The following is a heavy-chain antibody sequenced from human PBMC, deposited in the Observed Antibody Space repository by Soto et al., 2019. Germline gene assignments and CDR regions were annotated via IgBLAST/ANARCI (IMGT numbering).Heavy chain of an antibody. CDR2: INPNSGGT. J-gene: IGHJ6*04. V-gene: IGHV1-2*04. CDR1: GYTFTGYY. Sequence: ASVKFSCKASGYTFTGYYMHWVRQAPGQGLEWMGWINPNSGGTNYAQKFQGWVTMTRDTSISTAYMELSRLRSDDTAVYYCARSGNFYPRYYYYYGMEVWGEGTKVTVSS. D-gene: IGHD3-10*01. CDR3: ARSGNFYPRYYYYYGMEV.